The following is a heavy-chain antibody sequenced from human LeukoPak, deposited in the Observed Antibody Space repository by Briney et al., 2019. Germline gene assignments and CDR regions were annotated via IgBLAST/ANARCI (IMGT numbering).Heavy chain of an antibody. J-gene: IGHJ3*02. CDR2: IIPIFGTA. Sequence: GSSVKVSCKASGGTFSSYAISWVRQAPGQGFEWMGGIIPIFGTANYAQKFQGRVTITADESTSTAYMELSSLRSEDTAVYYCASPITAMVNDAFDIWGQGTMVTVSS. V-gene: IGHV1-69*01. CDR3: ASPITAMVNDAFDI. D-gene: IGHD5-18*01. CDR1: GGTFSSYA.